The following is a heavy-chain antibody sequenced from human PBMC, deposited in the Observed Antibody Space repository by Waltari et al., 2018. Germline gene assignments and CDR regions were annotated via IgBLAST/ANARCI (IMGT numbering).Heavy chain of an antibody. CDR1: DYSISSGYY. V-gene: IGHV4-38-2*02. J-gene: IGHJ4*02. Sequence: QVHLQESGPGLVKPSETLSLTCAVSDYSISSGYYWGWIRQPPGKGLEWIGNIYHSGSTYYNPSLKSRVTISVDTSKNQFSLKLNSVTAADTAVYYCARDQRPRYYFDYWGQGTLVTVSS. CDR2: IYHSGST. CDR3: ARDQRPRYYFDY.